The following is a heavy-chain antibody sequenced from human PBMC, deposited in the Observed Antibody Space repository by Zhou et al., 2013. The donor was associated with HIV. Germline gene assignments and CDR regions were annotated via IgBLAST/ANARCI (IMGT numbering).Heavy chain of an antibody. CDR3: AGRTRGNFFGLDV. V-gene: IGHV1-69*05. J-gene: IGHJ6*02. Sequence: QVQLVQSGTEVKKPGSSVKVSCKIFGGNPGGTFTSHPISWVRQAPGQGLEWMGGIIPIFNTPNYAQKFQGRVTITTDESTGTVYMELSSLRSEDTAVYYCAGRTRGNFFGLDVWGQGTTVIVSS. CDR1: GGTFTSHP. CDR2: IIPIFNTP.